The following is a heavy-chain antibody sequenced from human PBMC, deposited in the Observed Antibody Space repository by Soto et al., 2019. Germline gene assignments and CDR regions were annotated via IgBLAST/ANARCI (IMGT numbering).Heavy chain of an antibody. CDR3: AKETSRFAVPAALDY. CDR2: ISYDGSNK. J-gene: IGHJ4*02. D-gene: IGHD2-2*01. Sequence: QVHLVESGGGVVQPGRSLRLSCAASGFTFSDYAVHWVRQAPGKGLEWVAVISYDGSNKYYADSVRGRFTISRDNSKNALYLQMSSLRPEDTAVYYCAKETSRFAVPAALDYWGQGTRVTVSS. CDR1: GFTFSDYA. V-gene: IGHV3-30*18.